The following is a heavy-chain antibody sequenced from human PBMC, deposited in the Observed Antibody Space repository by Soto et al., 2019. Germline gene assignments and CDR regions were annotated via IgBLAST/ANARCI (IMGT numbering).Heavy chain of an antibody. CDR1: GVTVSSNY. CDR3: ARHGYNYGGGYFDY. J-gene: IGHJ4*02. V-gene: IGHV3-66*04. CDR2: IYSGGST. Sequence: EVQLVESGGGLVQPGGSLRLSCAASGVTVSSNYMSWVRQAPGKGLEWVSVIYSGGSTYYADSVKGRFTISRDNSKNTRYLQMNSLRAEDTAVYYCARHGYNYGGGYFDYWGQVTLVTVSS. D-gene: IGHD5-18*01.